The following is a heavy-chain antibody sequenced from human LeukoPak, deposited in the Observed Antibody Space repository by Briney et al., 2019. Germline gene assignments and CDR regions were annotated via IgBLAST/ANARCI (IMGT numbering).Heavy chain of an antibody. CDR3: ARVHSSSWAYFDN. CDR1: GFTFSSYD. D-gene: IGHD6-13*01. CDR2: IWYDGSSK. J-gene: IGHJ4*02. V-gene: IGHV3-33*01. Sequence: GGSLRLSCAASGFTFSSYDMHWVRQAPAKGLEWVAVIWYDGSSKYYADSVKGRFTISRDNSKNTLYLQMDSLRAEDTAVFYCARVHSSSWAYFDNWGQGTLVTVSS.